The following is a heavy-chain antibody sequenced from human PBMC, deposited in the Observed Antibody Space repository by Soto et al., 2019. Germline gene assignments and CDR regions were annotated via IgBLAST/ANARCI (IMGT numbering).Heavy chain of an antibody. Sequence: EVQVLQSGGGLVQPGGSLTLSCAASGFPFSSHDMTWVRQAPGKGLEWVSTIDGSGGTTYYAAAVKGRSTISSNNSINTLFLQMNSRRADDTALYFCAKNSGCFNTWGQGALVTVSS. CDR3: AKNSGCFNT. D-gene: IGHD3-10*01. CDR2: IDGSGGTT. V-gene: IGHV3-23*01. CDR1: GFPFSSHD. J-gene: IGHJ5*02.